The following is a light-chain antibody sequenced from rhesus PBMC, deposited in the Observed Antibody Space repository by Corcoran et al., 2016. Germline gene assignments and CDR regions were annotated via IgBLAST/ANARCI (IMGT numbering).Light chain of an antibody. J-gene: IGKJ2*01. Sequence: DIQMTQSPSSRSASVGDKVTITCHASQDIRTWLAWYQQKPGKAPKPLIYAASRLQSGVPSRFSGSGSGADYTLTINSLQPEDFAIYSCHQYDDLPFTFGLGAKVEIK. V-gene: IGKV1-19*01. CDR2: AAS. CDR3: HQYDDLPFT. CDR1: QDIRTW.